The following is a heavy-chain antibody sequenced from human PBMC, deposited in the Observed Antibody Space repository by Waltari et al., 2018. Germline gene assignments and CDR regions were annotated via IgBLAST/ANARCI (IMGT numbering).Heavy chain of an antibody. V-gene: IGHV3-30-3*01. D-gene: IGHD4-17*01. J-gene: IGHJ4*02. CDR2: ISYDGSNK. CDR1: GFTFSSYA. Sequence: QVQLVESGGGVVQPGRSLRLSCAASGFTFSSYAMHWVRQAPGKGLEWVAVISYDGSNKYYADSVKGRFTISRDNSKNTLYLQMNSLRAEDTAVYYCASPYDYGDYFDYWGQGTLVTVSS. CDR3: ASPYDYGDYFDY.